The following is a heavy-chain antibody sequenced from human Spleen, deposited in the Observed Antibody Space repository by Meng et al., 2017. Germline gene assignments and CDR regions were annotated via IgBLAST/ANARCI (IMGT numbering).Heavy chain of an antibody. CDR2: IHTSGST. D-gene: IGHD4-17*01. J-gene: IGHJ4*02. Sequence: SETLSLTCTVSGGSISSGSFYWSWIRQPAGKGLEWLGHIHTSGSTTYNPSLKSRVTISVDTSKNQFSLKVSSVTAADTAVYYCARGGYGDWALDYWGQGTLVTVSS. V-gene: IGHV4-61*09. CDR1: GGSISSGSFY. CDR3: ARGGYGDWALDY.